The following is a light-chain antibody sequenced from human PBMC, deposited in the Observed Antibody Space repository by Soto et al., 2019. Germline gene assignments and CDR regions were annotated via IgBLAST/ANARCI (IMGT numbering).Light chain of an antibody. J-gene: IGKJ1*01. CDR1: QSLLYRTGNHY. V-gene: IGKV2-28*01. CDR3: MQAIQPPRT. CDR2: LAS. Sequence: DNVMTQSPLSLSVTPGEPASISCRSSQSLLYRTGNHYLDWYLQKPGQSPQLLISLASNRASGGPDRSRDSRSRTDFTLKIRRVEADDVGFYYCMQAIQPPRTFGQGTKVDI.